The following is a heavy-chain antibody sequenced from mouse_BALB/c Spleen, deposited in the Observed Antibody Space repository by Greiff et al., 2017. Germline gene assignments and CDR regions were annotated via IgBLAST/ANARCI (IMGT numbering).Heavy chain of an antibody. Sequence: VQLQQSGAELVRSGASVKLSCTASGFNIKDYYMHWVKQRPEQGLEWIGWIDPENGDTEYAPKFQGKATMTADTSSNTAYLQLSSLTSEDTAVYYRSPYRYDGPEFAYWGQGTLVTVSA. CDR1: GFNIKDYY. D-gene: IGHD2-14*01. V-gene: IGHV14-4*02. J-gene: IGHJ3*01. CDR3: SPYRYDGPEFAY. CDR2: IDPENGDT.